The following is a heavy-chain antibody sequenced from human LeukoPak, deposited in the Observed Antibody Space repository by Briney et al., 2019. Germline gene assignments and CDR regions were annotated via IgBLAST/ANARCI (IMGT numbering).Heavy chain of an antibody. Sequence: PGGSLRLSCAASGFTFDDYAMHWVRQAPGKGLEWVSGISWNSGSIGYADSVKGRFTISRDNAKNSLYLQMNSLRAEDTALYYCAKDSYSSSSGNFDYWGQGTLVTVFS. V-gene: IGHV3-9*01. CDR3: AKDSYSSSSGNFDY. J-gene: IGHJ4*02. CDR1: GFTFDDYA. D-gene: IGHD6-6*01. CDR2: ISWNSGSI.